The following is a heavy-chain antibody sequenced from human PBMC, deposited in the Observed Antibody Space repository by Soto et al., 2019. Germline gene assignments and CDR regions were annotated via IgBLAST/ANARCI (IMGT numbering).Heavy chain of an antibody. CDR2: INPNSGGT. Sequence: VASVKVSCKASGYTFTRYYMHWVRQAPGQGLEWMGWINPNSGGTNYAQKFQGRVTMTRDTSISTAYMELSRLRSDDTAVYYCASGGPIVVVTAIVYNWFDPWGQGTLVTVSS. CDR1: GYTFTRYY. J-gene: IGHJ5*02. V-gene: IGHV1-2*02. D-gene: IGHD2-21*02. CDR3: ASGGPIVVVTAIVYNWFDP.